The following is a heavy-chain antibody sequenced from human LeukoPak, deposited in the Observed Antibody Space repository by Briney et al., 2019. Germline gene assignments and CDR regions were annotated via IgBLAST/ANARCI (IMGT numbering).Heavy chain of an antibody. J-gene: IGHJ4*02. CDR2: ISGNGVLT. V-gene: IGHV3-23*01. Sequence: GGSLRLSCSASGFTFKSYTMAWVRQAPGKGLEWVAGISGNGVLTYYADSVKGRFTVSRDNSKNILHLQLNSLRAEDSAIYYCANSQGTIFGVVDYWGQGTLVTVSS. CDR1: GFTFKSYT. CDR3: ANSQGTIFGVVDY. D-gene: IGHD3-3*01.